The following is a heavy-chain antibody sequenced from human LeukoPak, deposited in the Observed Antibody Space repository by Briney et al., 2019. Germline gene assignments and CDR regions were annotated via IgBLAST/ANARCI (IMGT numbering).Heavy chain of an antibody. CDR2: IIPIFGTA. Sequence: GASVKVSCKASGGTFSSYAISWVRQAPGQGLEWMGGIIPIFGTANYAQKFQGRVTITADESTSTAYMELSSLRSEDTAVYYCARAWYSSGWSSYYYYMDVWGKGTTVTISS. D-gene: IGHD6-19*01. CDR3: ARAWYSSGWSSYYYYMDV. CDR1: GGTFSSYA. J-gene: IGHJ6*03. V-gene: IGHV1-69*01.